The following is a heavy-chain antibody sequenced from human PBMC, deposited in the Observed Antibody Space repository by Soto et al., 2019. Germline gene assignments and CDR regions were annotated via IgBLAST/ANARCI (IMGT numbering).Heavy chain of an antibody. D-gene: IGHD5-18*01. CDR1: GGTFSSYA. CDR3: ARDVTADTAMGLFDY. V-gene: IGHV1-69*12. J-gene: IGHJ4*02. Sequence: QVQLVQSGAEVKKPGSSVKVSCKASGGTFSSYAISWVRQAPGQGIEWMGGIIPIFGTANYAQKFQGRVTITADESTSTAYMELSSLSSEDTAVYYCARDVTADTAMGLFDYWGQGTLVTVSS. CDR2: IIPIFGTA.